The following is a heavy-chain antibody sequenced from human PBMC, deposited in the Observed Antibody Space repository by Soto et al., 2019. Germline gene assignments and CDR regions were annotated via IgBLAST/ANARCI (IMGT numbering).Heavy chain of an antibody. J-gene: IGHJ6*02. CDR3: ARDRASSSSSLYYYYGMDV. D-gene: IGHD6-6*01. Sequence: PSETLSLTCTVSGGSISSGGYYWSWIRQHPGKGLEWIGYIYYSGSTYYNPSLKSRVTISVDTSKNQFSLKLSSVTAADTAVYYCARDRASSSSSLYYYYGMDVWGQGTTVTVSS. CDR1: GGSISSGGYY. CDR2: IYYSGST. V-gene: IGHV4-31*03.